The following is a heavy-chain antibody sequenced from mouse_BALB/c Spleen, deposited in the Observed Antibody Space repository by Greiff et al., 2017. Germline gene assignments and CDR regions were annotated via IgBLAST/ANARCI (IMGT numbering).Heavy chain of an antibody. CDR2: ILPGSGST. Sequence: VQLQQSGAELMKPGASVKISCKATGYTFSSYWIEWVKQRPGHGLEWIGEILPGSGSTNYNEKFKGKATFTADTSSNTAYMQLSSLTSEDSAVYYCARKGYGSRGGFAYWGQGTLVTVSA. CDR1: GYTFSSYW. D-gene: IGHD1-1*01. CDR3: ARKGYGSRGGFAY. J-gene: IGHJ3*01. V-gene: IGHV1-9*01.